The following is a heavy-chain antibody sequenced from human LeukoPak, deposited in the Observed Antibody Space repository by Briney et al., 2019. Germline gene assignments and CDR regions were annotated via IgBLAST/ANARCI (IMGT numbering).Heavy chain of an antibody. J-gene: IGHJ4*02. Sequence: GGSLRLSCAASGFTFSSYSMNWVRQAPEKGLEWVSSISSSSSYIYYADSVKGRFTISRDNAKNSLYLQMNSLRAEDTAVYYCARDQGSYGFDYWGQGTLVTVSS. CDR3: ARDQGSYGFDY. V-gene: IGHV3-21*04. D-gene: IGHD1-26*01. CDR1: GFTFSSYS. CDR2: ISSSSSYI.